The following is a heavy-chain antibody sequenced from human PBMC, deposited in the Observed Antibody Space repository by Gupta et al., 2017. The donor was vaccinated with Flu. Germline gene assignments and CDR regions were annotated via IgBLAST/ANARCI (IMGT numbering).Heavy chain of an antibody. J-gene: IGHJ4*02. D-gene: IGHD4-17*01. CDR3: ATGYGGTYPEFDY. V-gene: IGHV3-33*03. CDR1: GFTFRTYA. CDR2: IWADGSQQ. Sequence: QVQLVESGGGVVQPGTSLRLACAASGFTFRTYAMHWVRQAPGKGPEWVAVIWADGSQQFYADSVKGRFTISKDDSKNTLYLQMNSLRAEDTAVYYCATGYGGTYPEFDYWGQGTRVNVSS.